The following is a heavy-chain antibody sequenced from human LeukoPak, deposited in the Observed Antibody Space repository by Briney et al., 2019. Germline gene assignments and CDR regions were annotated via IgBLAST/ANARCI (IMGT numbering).Heavy chain of an antibody. CDR3: ARQATSSGHGDY. J-gene: IGHJ4*02. D-gene: IGHD6-19*01. CDR2: IFYSGTN. Sequence: SETLSLTCAVSGGSISSSAYYWGWIRQPPGKGLEWIGSIFYSGTNYYNPSLKSRVTISVDTSKNQFSLKLNSVTAADTAVYYCARQATSSGHGDYWGQGTLVTVSS. V-gene: IGHV4-39*01. CDR1: GGSISSSAYY.